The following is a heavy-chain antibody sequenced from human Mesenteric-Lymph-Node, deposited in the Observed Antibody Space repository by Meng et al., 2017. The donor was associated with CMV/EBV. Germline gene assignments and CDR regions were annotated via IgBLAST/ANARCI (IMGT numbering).Heavy chain of an antibody. D-gene: IGHD1-26*01. CDR2: IYSGGTT. CDR1: GSIVSGNY. CDR3: ARGGATRPKFYFDN. Sequence: GESLKISCASSGSIVSGNYMSWVRQAPGKGVEWVSVIYSGGTTYYADSVKGRFTISRDYSNNTLYLQMNSMRVEDTAVDYGARGGATRPKFYFDNWGHGTLVTVSS. V-gene: IGHV3-53*01. J-gene: IGHJ4*01.